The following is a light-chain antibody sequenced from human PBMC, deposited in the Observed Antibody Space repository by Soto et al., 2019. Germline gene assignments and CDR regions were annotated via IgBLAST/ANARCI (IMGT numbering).Light chain of an antibody. V-gene: IGLV2-14*01. CDR3: SSYTSSSTLL. CDR2: EVS. CDR1: SSDVGGYNY. J-gene: IGLJ2*01. Sequence: QSVLTQPASVSGSPGQSITISCTGTSSDVGGYNYVSWYQHHPGKDPKVMIYEVSHRASGVSSRFSGSKSGNTASLTISGLQAEDEADYYCSSYTSSSTLLFGGGTKLTVL.